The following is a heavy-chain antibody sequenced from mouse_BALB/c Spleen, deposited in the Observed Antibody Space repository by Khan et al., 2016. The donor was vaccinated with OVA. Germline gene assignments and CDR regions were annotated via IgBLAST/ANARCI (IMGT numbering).Heavy chain of an antibody. CDR2: IYPGSDST. CDR1: GYTFTDYV. J-gene: IGHJ3*01. D-gene: IGHD4-1*01. CDR3: ARAGWDVFAY. V-gene: IGHV1-77*01. Sequence: QVQLQQSGPELVKPGASVKMSCKASGYTFTDYVMNWVKQRTGQGLEWIGQIYPGSDSTYYNEEFKGKATLTADRSSSTAYMQLSSLTSEDSAVYFCARAGWDVFAYWGQGTLVTVSA.